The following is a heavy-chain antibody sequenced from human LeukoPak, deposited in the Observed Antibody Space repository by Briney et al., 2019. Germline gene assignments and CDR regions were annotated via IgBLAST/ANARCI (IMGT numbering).Heavy chain of an antibody. J-gene: IGHJ3*02. V-gene: IGHV3-53*01. CDR3: AAQWGYNGFDI. D-gene: IGHD5-18*01. CDR1: GFTFSSYW. Sequence: GGSLRLSCAAFGFTFSSYWMSWVRQAPGKGLEWVSVIYSGGGTYYADSVKGRFTISRDKSKNTLYLQMNSLRAEDTALFYCAAQWGYNGFDIWGQGTMVAVSS. CDR2: IYSGGGT.